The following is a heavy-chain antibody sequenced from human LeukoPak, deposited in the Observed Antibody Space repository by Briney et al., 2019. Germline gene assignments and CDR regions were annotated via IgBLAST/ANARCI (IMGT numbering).Heavy chain of an antibody. V-gene: IGHV3-23*01. Sequence: HAGGSLRLSCAASGFPLSSYAMSWVRQASGKGLEWVSATSSSDPGTYYADSVKGRFTISRDNAKNSLYLQMSSLRAEDTAVYYCASRSTYSYGRTGYFDHWGQGTLVTVSS. CDR3: ASRSTYSYGRTGYFDH. D-gene: IGHD5-18*01. J-gene: IGHJ4*02. CDR1: GFPLSSYA. CDR2: TSSSDPGT.